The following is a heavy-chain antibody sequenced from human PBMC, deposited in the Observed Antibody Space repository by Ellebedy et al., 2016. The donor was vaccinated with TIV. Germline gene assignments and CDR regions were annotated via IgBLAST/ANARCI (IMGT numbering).Heavy chain of an antibody. D-gene: IGHD3-10*01. CDR2: ISTNGYDI. Sequence: GGSLRLSXGASGFTFSGYSMNWVRQAPGKGLEWVSYISTNGYDIDYADSVKGRFTISRDNAKNSLYLQMNSLRDEDTAVYYCARLGGSGSVDYYYYGMDVWGQGTTVTVSS. CDR1: GFTFSGYS. J-gene: IGHJ6*02. CDR3: ARLGGSGSVDYYYYGMDV. V-gene: IGHV3-21*06.